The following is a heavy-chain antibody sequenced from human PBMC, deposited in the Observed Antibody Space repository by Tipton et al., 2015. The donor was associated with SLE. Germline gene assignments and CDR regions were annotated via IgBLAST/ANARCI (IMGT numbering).Heavy chain of an antibody. CDR1: GGSISDSSHY. J-gene: IGHJ2*01. Sequence: PGLVKPSETLSLTCTVSGGSISDSSHYWVWIRQSPGKGLEWVGSIYHDWSTYYNPSLKGRVMLSVDTSKSQFSLNLYSVTAADTAMYYCVRVGTGPTVPTPLHWYLDLWGRGTLVSVSS. V-gene: IGHV4-39*07. CDR2: IYHDWST. CDR3: VRVGTGPTVPTPLHWYLDL. D-gene: IGHD4-17*01.